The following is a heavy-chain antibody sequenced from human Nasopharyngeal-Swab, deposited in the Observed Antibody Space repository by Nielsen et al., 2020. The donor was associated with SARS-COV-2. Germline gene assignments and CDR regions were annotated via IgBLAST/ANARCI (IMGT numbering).Heavy chain of an antibody. CDR2: IIPIFGTA. J-gene: IGHJ4*02. CDR1: GGTFSSYA. D-gene: IGHD3-10*01. Sequence: SVKVSCKASGGTFSSYAISWVRQAPGQGLEWMGGIIPIFGTANYAQKFQGRVTITADESTSTAYMELSSLRSEDTAVYYCARTYYYGSGSYYNFDYWGQGTLVTVSP. CDR3: ARTYYYGSGSYYNFDY. V-gene: IGHV1-69*13.